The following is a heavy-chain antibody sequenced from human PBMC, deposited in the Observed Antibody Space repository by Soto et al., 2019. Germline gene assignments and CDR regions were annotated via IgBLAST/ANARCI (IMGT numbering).Heavy chain of an antibody. V-gene: IGHV4-30-4*01. D-gene: IGHD1-26*01. CDR2: TSFSGYT. Sequence: QVQLQESGPGLVKPSQTLSLTCTVSGDSVSGDDSYWSWIRQPPGKALEWIGYTSFSGYTSYTPSLKSRAAISFDMSKSQFSLRLNSVTAADTAIYYCVRGGNPYQYATSGTGTVDKWGQGTLVSVSS. CDR1: GDSVSGDDSY. J-gene: IGHJ4*02. CDR3: VRGGNPYQYATSGTGTVDK.